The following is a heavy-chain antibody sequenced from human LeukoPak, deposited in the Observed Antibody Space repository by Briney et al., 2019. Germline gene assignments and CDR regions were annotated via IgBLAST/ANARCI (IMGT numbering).Heavy chain of an antibody. CDR3: ARVQRPLDGADY. CDR2: IYYSGST. CDR1: GGSVSSNNYY. Sequence: SETLSLTCTVSGGSVSSNNYYWSWIRQPPGKGLEWIGYIYYSGSTYYYPSLKSRVTISVDTSKNLFSLKLSSVTAADAAVYYCARVQRPLDGADYWGQGTLVTVSS. D-gene: IGHD1-1*01. J-gene: IGHJ4*02. V-gene: IGHV4-61*01.